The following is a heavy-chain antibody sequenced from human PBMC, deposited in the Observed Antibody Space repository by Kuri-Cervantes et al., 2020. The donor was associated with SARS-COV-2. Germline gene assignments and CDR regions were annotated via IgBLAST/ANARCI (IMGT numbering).Heavy chain of an antibody. D-gene: IGHD3-3*01. V-gene: IGHV4-38-2*02. CDR1: GGSMRSHY. CDR3: ARDLLDFWSGYYTEPDAFDI. CDR2: IYHSGST. J-gene: IGHJ3*02. Sequence: SETLSLTCTVSGGSMRSHYWSWIRQPPGKGLEWIGSIYHSGSTYYNPSLKSRVTISVDTSKNQFSLKLSSVTAADTAVYYCARDLLDFWSGYYTEPDAFDIWGQGTMVTVSS.